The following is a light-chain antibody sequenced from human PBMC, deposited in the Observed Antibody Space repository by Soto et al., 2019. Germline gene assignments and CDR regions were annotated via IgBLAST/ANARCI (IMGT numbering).Light chain of an antibody. Sequence: QSVLTQPPSASGTPGQRVTISCSGSSSNIGSNTVNWYQQLPGTAPELLIYSNNQRPSGVPDRFSGSKSGTSASLAIGGLQSEDEADYYCAAWDDSLNGVVFGGGTKLTVL. CDR1: SSNIGSNT. CDR3: AAWDDSLNGVV. V-gene: IGLV1-44*01. CDR2: SNN. J-gene: IGLJ3*02.